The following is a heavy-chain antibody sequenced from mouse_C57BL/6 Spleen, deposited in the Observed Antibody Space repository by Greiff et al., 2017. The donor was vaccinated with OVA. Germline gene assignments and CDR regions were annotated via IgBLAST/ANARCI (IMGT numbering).Heavy chain of an antibody. CDR3: ARSRDYGGFAY. CDR1: GYTFTGYW. CDR2: ILPGSGST. J-gene: IGHJ3*01. D-gene: IGHD2-4*01. Sequence: QVQLQQSGAELMKPGASVKLSCKATGYTFTGYWIEWVKQRPGHGLEWIGEILPGSGSTNYHEKFKGKATFTADTSSNTAYMQRSSLTTEDSAIYYCARSRDYGGFAYWGQGTLVTVSA. V-gene: IGHV1-9*01.